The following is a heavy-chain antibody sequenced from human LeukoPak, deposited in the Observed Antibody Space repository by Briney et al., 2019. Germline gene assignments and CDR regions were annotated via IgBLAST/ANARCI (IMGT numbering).Heavy chain of an antibody. Sequence: GGSLRLSCAASGFTVSSNYMSWVRQAPGKGLEWVSVIYSDGRTYYTDSVKGRFTISRDNPKNTVYLQMNSLRAEDTAMYYCARDTRDVDWTLGAFDIWGQGTKVTVPS. D-gene: IGHD3/OR15-3a*01. J-gene: IGHJ3*02. CDR2: IYSDGRT. V-gene: IGHV3-53*01. CDR3: ARDTRDVDWTLGAFDI. CDR1: GFTVSSNY.